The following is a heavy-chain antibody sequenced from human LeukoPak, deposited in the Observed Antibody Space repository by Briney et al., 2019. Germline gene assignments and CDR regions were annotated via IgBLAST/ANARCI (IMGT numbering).Heavy chain of an antibody. CDR1: GYTFTGYY. Sequence: GASVKVSCKASGYTFTGYYMHWVRQAPGQGLEWMGWINPNSGGTNYAQKFQGRVTMTRDTSISTAYMELSRLRSDDTAVYYCARDRFSGYTNNWFDPWGQGTLVTVSS. V-gene: IGHV1-2*02. D-gene: IGHD5-12*01. CDR3: ARDRFSGYTNNWFDP. J-gene: IGHJ5*02. CDR2: INPNSGGT.